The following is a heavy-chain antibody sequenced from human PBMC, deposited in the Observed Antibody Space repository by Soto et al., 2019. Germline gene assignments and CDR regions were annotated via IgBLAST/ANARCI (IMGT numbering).Heavy chain of an antibody. V-gene: IGHV3-30-3*01. CDR3: ARASRRTVVTSNFDY. J-gene: IGHJ4*02. D-gene: IGHD2-21*02. CDR2: ISYDGSNK. Sequence: GGSLRLSCAASGFTFSSYAMDWVRQAPGKGLEWVAVISYDGSNKYYADSVKGRFTISRDNSKNTLYLQMNSLRAEDTAVYYCARASRRTVVTSNFDYWXQGTLVTVSS. CDR1: GFTFSSYA.